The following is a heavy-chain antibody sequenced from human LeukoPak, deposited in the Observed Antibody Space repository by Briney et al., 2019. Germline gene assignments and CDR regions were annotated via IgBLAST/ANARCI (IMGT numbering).Heavy chain of an antibody. J-gene: IGHJ4*02. Sequence: GGSLRLSCAASGFTFSSYGMHWVRQAPGKGLEWVAVISYDGSNKYYADSVKGRFTISRDNSKNTLYLQMNSLRAEDTAVYYCAKDPYYGSGSYRGYYFDYWGQGTLVTVSS. D-gene: IGHD3-10*01. CDR1: GFTFSSYG. V-gene: IGHV3-30*18. CDR2: ISYDGSNK. CDR3: AKDPYYGSGSYRGYYFDY.